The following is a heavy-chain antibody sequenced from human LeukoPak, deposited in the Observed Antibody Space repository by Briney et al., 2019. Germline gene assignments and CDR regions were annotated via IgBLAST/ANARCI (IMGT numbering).Heavy chain of an antibody. V-gene: IGHV4-4*02. J-gene: IGHJ6*02. CDR1: GGSISSSNW. D-gene: IGHD5-12*01. CDR3: AMAYSGYDNPGGYYYGMDV. CDR2: IYHSGST. Sequence: PSGTLSLTCAVSGGSISSSNWWSWVRQPPGKGLEWIGEIYHSGSTNYNPSLKSRVTISVDKSKNQFSLKLSSVTAADTAVYYCAMAYSGYDNPGGYYYGMDVWGQGTTVTVSS.